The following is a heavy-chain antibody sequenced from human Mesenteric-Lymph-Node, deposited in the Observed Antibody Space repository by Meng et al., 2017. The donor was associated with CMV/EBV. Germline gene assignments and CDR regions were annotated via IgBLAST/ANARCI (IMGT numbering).Heavy chain of an antibody. V-gene: IGHV3-48*04. CDR1: GFPFDIYS. J-gene: IGHJ4*02. CDR3: ARDCDDTSCAGDF. Sequence: GGSLRLSCAVSGFPFDIYSMNWVRQAPGKGLEWVSHISSSSSTIHYADSVKGRFTISRDNAKNSLYLEMNSLGVEDTAVYYCARDCDDTSCAGDFWGQGTLVTVSS. D-gene: IGHD2-2*01. CDR2: ISSSSSTI.